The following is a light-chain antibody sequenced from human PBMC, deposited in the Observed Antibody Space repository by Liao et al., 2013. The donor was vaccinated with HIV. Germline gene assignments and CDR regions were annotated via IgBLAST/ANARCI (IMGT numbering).Light chain of an antibody. CDR2: QDN. CDR3: QAWDSYTWV. CDR1: KWGDKY. Sequence: SYELTQPPSVSVSPGQTASITCSGDKWGDKYACWYQQKPGQSPVLVIYQDNKRPSGIPERFSGSNSGNTATLTISGTQAMDEADYYCQAWDSYTWVFGGGTNLTVL. J-gene: IGLJ3*02. V-gene: IGLV3-1*01.